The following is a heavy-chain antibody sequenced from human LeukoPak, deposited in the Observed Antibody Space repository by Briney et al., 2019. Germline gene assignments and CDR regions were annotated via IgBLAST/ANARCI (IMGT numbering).Heavy chain of an antibody. D-gene: IGHD5-12*01. Sequence: SETLSLTCAVYGGSFSGYYWSWIRQPPGKGLEWIGEINHSGSTNYNPSLKSRVTISVDTSKNQFSLKLSSVTAADTAVYYCARRGGSNRLRLRHAFDIWGQGTMVTVSS. V-gene: IGHV4-34*01. CDR3: ARRGGSNRLRLRHAFDI. CDR2: INHSGST. J-gene: IGHJ3*02. CDR1: GGSFSGYY.